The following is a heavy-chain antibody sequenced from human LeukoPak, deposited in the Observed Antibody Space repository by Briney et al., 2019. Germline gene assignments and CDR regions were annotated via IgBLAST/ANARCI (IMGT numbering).Heavy chain of an antibody. V-gene: IGHV3-21*03. Sequence: GGSLRLSCAASGFTFSSYSINWVRQAPGKGLEWVSSISSSGSFIYYVDSVRGRFTISRDNAKNPLYLRMDSLRAEDTAVYYCARVSSGGSYSDCWGQGTLVTVSS. CDR2: ISSSGSFI. J-gene: IGHJ4*02. CDR3: ARVSSGGSYSDC. CDR1: GFTFSSYS. D-gene: IGHD2-15*01.